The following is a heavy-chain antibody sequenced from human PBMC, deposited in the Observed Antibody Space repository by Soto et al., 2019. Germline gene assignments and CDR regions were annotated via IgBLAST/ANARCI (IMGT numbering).Heavy chain of an antibody. J-gene: IGHJ5*02. D-gene: IGHD6-19*01. V-gene: IGHV1-24*01. CDR2: FDPEDGET. CDR1: GYTLTELS. CDR3: ESSSGYLSDSWFDP. Sequence: QVQLVQSGAEVKKPGASVKVSCKVSGYTLTELSMHWVRQAPGKGLEWMGGFDPEDGETIYAQKFQGRVTMTEDTATHGASMERSSLRSEDTAVYHWESSSGYLSDSWFDPWGQGTQVSVSS.